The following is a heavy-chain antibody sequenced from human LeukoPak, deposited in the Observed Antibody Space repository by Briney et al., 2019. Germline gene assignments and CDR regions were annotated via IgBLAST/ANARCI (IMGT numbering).Heavy chain of an antibody. CDR2: LHSGGST. CDR1: RFTVSSNY. D-gene: IGHD4-17*01. Sequence: GGSLRLSCAASRFTVSSNYMSWVRQAPGKGLEWVSLLHSGGSTYYADSVKGRFSISRDNSKNTLYLQMNSLRGEDTAVYYCARGRGLYGDYVVWGQGTLVTVSS. J-gene: IGHJ4*02. CDR3: ARGRGLYGDYVV. V-gene: IGHV3-53*01.